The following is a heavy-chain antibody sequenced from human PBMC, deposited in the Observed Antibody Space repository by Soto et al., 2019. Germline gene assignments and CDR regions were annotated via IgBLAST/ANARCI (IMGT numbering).Heavy chain of an antibody. CDR3: ARGGLYYYGSGSYYYYYGMDV. D-gene: IGHD3-10*01. CDR1: GYTFTSYD. CDR2: MNPNSGNT. Sequence: ASVKVSCKXSGYTFTSYDINWVRQATGQGLEWMGWMNPNSGNTGYAQKFQGRVTMTRNTSISTAYMELSSLRSEDTAVYYCARGGLYYYGSGSYYYYYGMDVWGQGTTVTVSS. V-gene: IGHV1-8*01. J-gene: IGHJ6*02.